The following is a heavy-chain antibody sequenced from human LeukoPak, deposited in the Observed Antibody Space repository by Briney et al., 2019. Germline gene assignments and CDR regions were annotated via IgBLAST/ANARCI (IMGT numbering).Heavy chain of an antibody. D-gene: IGHD3-10*02. J-gene: IGHJ6*04. CDR2: ISSSGSTI. Sequence: LSLTCTVSGGSISSYYWSWVRQAPGKGLEWVSYISSSGSTIYYADSAKGRFTISRDNAKNSLYLQMNSLRAEDTAVYYCAELGITMIGGVWGKGTTVTISS. CDR3: AELGITMIGGV. V-gene: IGHV3-48*03. CDR1: GGSISSYY.